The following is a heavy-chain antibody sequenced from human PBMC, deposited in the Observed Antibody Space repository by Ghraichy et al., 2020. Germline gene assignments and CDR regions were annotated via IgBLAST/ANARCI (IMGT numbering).Heavy chain of an antibody. CDR1: GYTFTSYG. D-gene: IGHD4-17*01. J-gene: IGHJ5*02. Sequence: ASAKVSCKASGYTFTSYGISWVRQAPGQGLEWMGWISAYNGNTNYAQKLQGRVTMTTDTSTSTAYMELRSLRSDDTAVYYCARDRDYGDYLNWFDPWGQGTLVTVSS. CDR2: ISAYNGNT. V-gene: IGHV1-18*01. CDR3: ARDRDYGDYLNWFDP.